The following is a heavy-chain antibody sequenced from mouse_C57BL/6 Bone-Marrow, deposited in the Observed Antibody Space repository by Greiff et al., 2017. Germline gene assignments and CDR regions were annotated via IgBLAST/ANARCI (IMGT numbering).Heavy chain of an antibody. J-gene: IGHJ2*01. Sequence: DVKLVESGGDLVKPGGSLKLSCAASGFTFSSYGMSWVRQTPDKRLEWVATISSGGSYTYYPDSVKGRFTISRDNAKNALYLQMSSLKSEDTAMYYCARAGDYGSILYYFDYWGQGTTLTVSS. CDR1: GFTFSSYG. D-gene: IGHD1-1*01. CDR2: ISSGGSYT. V-gene: IGHV5-6*02. CDR3: ARAGDYGSILYYFDY.